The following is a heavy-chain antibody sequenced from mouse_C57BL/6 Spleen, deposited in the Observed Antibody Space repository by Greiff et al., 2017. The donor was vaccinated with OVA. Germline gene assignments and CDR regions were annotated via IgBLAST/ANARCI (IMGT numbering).Heavy chain of an antibody. CDR3: TYSYYYGSSYWYFDV. CDR2: IDPENGDT. Sequence: VQLQQSGAELVRPGASVKLSCTASGFNIKDDYMHWVKQRPEQGLEWIGWIDPENGDTEYASKFQGKATITADTSSNTAYLQLSSLTSEDTAVYYCTYSYYYGSSYWYFDVWGTGTTVTVSS. V-gene: IGHV14-4*01. CDR1: GFNIKDDY. D-gene: IGHD1-1*01. J-gene: IGHJ1*03.